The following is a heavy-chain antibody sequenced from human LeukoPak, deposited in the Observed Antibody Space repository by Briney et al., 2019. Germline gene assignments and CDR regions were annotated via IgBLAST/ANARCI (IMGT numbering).Heavy chain of an antibody. D-gene: IGHD5-18*01. V-gene: IGHV3-7*01. Sequence: PGGSLRLSCEASGFTFTDYWMTWVRQAPGKGLEGVANIKQDGSEKNYVDSGKGRFTSSRDNVKTSLYLQMNFLSAEDTAVYYCARAGYTYPTLYYRGPGTLVPVSS. CDR3: ARAGYTYPTLYY. J-gene: IGHJ4*02. CDR1: GFTFTDYW. CDR2: IKQDGSEK.